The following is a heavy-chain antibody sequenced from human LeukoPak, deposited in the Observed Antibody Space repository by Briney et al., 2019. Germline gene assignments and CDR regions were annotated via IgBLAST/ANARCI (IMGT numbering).Heavy chain of an antibody. Sequence: GGSLRLSCAASGFTFSSYSMSWVRQAPGKGLEWVSSISSSSYIYYADSVKGRFTISRDNAKNSLYLQMNSLRAEDTAVYYCATSSSWYGDYWGQGTLVTVSS. D-gene: IGHD6-13*01. V-gene: IGHV3-21*01. CDR2: ISSSSYI. CDR1: GFTFSSYS. CDR3: ATSSSWYGDY. J-gene: IGHJ4*02.